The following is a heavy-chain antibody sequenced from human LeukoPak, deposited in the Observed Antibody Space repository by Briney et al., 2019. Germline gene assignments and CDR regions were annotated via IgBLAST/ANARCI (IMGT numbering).Heavy chain of an antibody. J-gene: IGHJ6*03. CDR1: GDSISSYY. CDR2: IYTSGST. V-gene: IGHV4-4*07. Sequence: SETLSLTCTVSGDSISSYYWSWIRQPTGKGLEWIGRIYTSGSTNYNPSLKSRVTMSVDTSKNQFSLKLSSVTAADTAVYYCAKIQLERRGYYMDVWGKGTTVTISS. CDR3: AKIQLERRGYYMDV. D-gene: IGHD1-1*01.